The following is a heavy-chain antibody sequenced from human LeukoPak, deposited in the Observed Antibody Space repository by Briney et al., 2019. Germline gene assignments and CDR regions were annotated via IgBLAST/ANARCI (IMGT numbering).Heavy chain of an antibody. J-gene: IGHJ5*02. D-gene: IGHD3-22*01. CDR1: GYTFTSYG. V-gene: IGHV1-18*01. Sequence: ASVKVSCKASGYTFTSYGISWVRQAPGQGLEWMGWISAYNNNTIYAQNLQGRLTMTRDTSTSTAYMELRSLRSDDTAMYYRAREGHDTSGYYYPNWFAPWGQGTLVAVSS. CDR3: AREGHDTSGYYYPNWFAP. CDR2: ISAYNNNT.